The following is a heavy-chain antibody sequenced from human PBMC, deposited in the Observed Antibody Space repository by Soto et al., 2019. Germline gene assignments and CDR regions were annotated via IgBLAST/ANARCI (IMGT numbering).Heavy chain of an antibody. J-gene: IGHJ5*02. Sequence: ASVKVSCKASGYTFTGYYMHWVRQAPGQGLEWMGWINPNSGGTNYAQKFQGWVTMTRDTSISTAYMELSRLRSDDTAVYYCARGAGLSGYCSSTSSYNWLDPWGQGTLVTVSS. D-gene: IGHD2-2*01. CDR3: ARGAGLSGYCSSTSSYNWLDP. CDR1: GYTFTGYY. CDR2: INPNSGGT. V-gene: IGHV1-2*04.